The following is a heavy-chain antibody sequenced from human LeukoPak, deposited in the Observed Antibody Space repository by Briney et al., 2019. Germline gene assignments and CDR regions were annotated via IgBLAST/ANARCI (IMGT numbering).Heavy chain of an antibody. CDR2: INHSGST. CDR1: GGSFSGYY. Sequence: SETLSLTCAVYGGSFSGYYWSWIRQPPGKVLEWIGEINHSGSTNYNPSLKSRVTISVDTSKNQFSLKLSSVTAADTAVYYCARGGRVRFVVGRNWFDPWGQGTLVTVSS. CDR3: ARGGRVRFVVGRNWFDP. J-gene: IGHJ5*02. D-gene: IGHD2-21*01. V-gene: IGHV4-34*01.